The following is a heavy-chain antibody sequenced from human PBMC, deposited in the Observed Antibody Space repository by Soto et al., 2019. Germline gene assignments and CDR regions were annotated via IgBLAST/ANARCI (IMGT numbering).Heavy chain of an antibody. CDR3: AKDHLGGWDPYYYYYGMDV. CDR2: IWFDDSNK. D-gene: IGHD6-19*01. Sequence: QLVESGGGVVQPGRSLTLSCAASGFTFRTYGMHWVRQAPGKGLEWVAVIWFDDSNKYYADSVNGRFTISRDNSKNTLSLQMNILRAEDTAVYYCAKDHLGGWDPYYYYYGMDVWGQGTTVTVSS. J-gene: IGHJ6*02. CDR1: GFTFRTYG. V-gene: IGHV3-33*06.